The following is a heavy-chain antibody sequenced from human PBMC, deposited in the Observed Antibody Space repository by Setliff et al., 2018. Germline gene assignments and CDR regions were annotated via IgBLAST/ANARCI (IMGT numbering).Heavy chain of an antibody. D-gene: IGHD2-2*01. Sequence: SETLSLTCAAYGGTFSDYHWTWIRQSPEKGLEWIGEINHRGSTNYNPSLKSRVTISVDTSKNQFSLKLSSVTAADTAVYYCARGRNRIVVVPAARVWFDPWGQGTLVTVSS. J-gene: IGHJ5*02. CDR2: INHRGST. V-gene: IGHV4-34*01. CDR1: GGTFSDYH. CDR3: ARGRNRIVVVPAARVWFDP.